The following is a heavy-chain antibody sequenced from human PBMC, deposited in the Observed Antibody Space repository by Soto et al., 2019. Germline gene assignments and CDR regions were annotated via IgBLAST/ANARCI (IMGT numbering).Heavy chain of an antibody. CDR3: SRHPERIAKIGWFDP. CDR2: ISSSSSTI. D-gene: IGHD6-13*01. V-gene: IGHV3-48*01. J-gene: IGHJ5*02. CDR1: GFTFSSYS. Sequence: EVQLVESGGGLVQPGGSLRLSCAASGFTFSSYSMNWVRQAPGKGLEWVSYISSSSSTIYYANSVKGRFTLSRDNAKNSLYLQLNSLRAEDTAVYYCSRHPERIAKIGWFDPWGQGTLVTVSS.